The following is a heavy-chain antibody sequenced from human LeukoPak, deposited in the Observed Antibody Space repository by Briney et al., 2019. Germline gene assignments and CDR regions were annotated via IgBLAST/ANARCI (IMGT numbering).Heavy chain of an antibody. CDR2: IIPIFGTA. Sequence: GSSVKVSCKASGGTFSSYAISWVRQAPGQGLEWMGGIIPIFGTANYAQKFQGRVTITADKSTSTAYMELSSLRSEDTAVYYCARGTFGGVIAFAPSFDYWGRGTLVTVSS. J-gene: IGHJ4*02. D-gene: IGHD3-16*02. V-gene: IGHV1-69*06. CDR1: GGTFSSYA. CDR3: ARGTFGGVIAFAPSFDY.